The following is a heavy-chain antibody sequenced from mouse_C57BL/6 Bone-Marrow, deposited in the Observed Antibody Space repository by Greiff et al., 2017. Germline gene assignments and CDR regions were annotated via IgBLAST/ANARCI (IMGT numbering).Heavy chain of an antibody. CDR2: IYPRSGNT. D-gene: IGHD1-1*01. J-gene: IGHJ2*01. V-gene: IGHV1-81*01. Sequence: QVQLQQSGAELARPGASVKLSCTASGYTFTGYGISWVKQRTGQGLEWIGGIYPRSGNTYYTAKFQGKATLTADKSSSTAYMELRSLTSEDSAVYFCARSKRYYDGGGADYWGQGTTVTVSS. CDR3: ARSKRYYDGGGADY. CDR1: GYTFTGYG.